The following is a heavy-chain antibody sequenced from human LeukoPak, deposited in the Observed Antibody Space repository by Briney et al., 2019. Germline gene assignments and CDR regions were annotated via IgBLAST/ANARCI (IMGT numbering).Heavy chain of an antibody. Sequence: ASVKVSCKASGYTFTSYGISWVRQAPGQGLEWMGWISAYNGNTNYAQKLQGRVTMTTDTSTSTAYMELRSLRSDDTAVYYCATVTSPNYYYGMDVWGQGTTVTVSS. CDR3: ATVTSPNYYYGMDV. D-gene: IGHD2-2*01. CDR2: ISAYNGNT. J-gene: IGHJ6*02. CDR1: GYTFTSYG. V-gene: IGHV1-18*01.